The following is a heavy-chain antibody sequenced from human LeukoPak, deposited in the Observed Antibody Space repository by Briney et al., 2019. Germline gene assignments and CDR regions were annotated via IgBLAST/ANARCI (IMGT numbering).Heavy chain of an antibody. J-gene: IGHJ4*02. CDR2: KYYSGGT. Sequence: PSETLSLTCDVSGVSINTCCYYWTWIRQPPGKGLEWIGYKYYSGGTRYNSSLRSRLTISLDTSKNQFSLRLTSVTAADTAVYYCARGRSYGFDFDSWGPGTLVIVSS. D-gene: IGHD5-18*01. V-gene: IGHV4-61*01. CDR3: ARGRSYGFDFDS. CDR1: GVSINTCCYY.